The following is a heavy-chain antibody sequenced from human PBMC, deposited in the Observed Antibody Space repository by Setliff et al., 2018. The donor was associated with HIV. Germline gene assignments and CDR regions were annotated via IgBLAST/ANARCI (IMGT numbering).Heavy chain of an antibody. V-gene: IGHV4-39*01. CDR3: SRLADGGYDFRGYFDL. CDR2: IYYTDSA. J-gene: IGHJ2*01. CDR1: ADSITNTLYS. Sequence: SETLSLTCSVSADSITNTLYSWGWIRQPPGQGLECIGTIYYTDSASYNPSLKSRVSMSVDTSNNQFSLKLTSVTAADTAVYHCSRLADGGYDFRGYFDLWCLSTLVTSPQ. D-gene: IGHD5-12*01.